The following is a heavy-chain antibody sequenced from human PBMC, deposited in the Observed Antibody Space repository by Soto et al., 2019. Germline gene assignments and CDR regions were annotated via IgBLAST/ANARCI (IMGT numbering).Heavy chain of an antibody. V-gene: IGHV3-30-3*01. CDR3: ARGQASYEYDGEGV. CDR2: ISYDGSNK. Sequence: QVQLVESGGGVVQSGRSLRLSCAASGFTFSSYAMHWVRQAPGKGLEWVAVISYDGSNKYYADSVKGRFTISRDKSKNTVYVPINSLRSGDTAVYSGARGQASYEYDGEGVGGEGTTVIVSS. CDR1: GFTFSSYA. J-gene: IGHJ6*04.